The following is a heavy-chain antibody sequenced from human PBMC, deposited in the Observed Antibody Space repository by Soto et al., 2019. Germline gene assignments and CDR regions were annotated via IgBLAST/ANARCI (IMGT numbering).Heavy chain of an antibody. J-gene: IGHJ6*02. CDR2: IKPSGGST. CDR3: AEGGLRWGQLDPSYYGMDV. CDR1: GGTFSSYA. V-gene: IGHV1-46*01. Sequence: QVQLVQSGAEVKKPGSSVKVSCKASGGTFSSYAISWVRQAPGPGLEWMGIIKPSGGSTSYAQKFQGRVTMTRDTSTRTVYMEMSSLRSEDNAVDYWAEGGLRWGQLDPSYYGMDVWGQGTTVTVSS. D-gene: IGHD3-16*01.